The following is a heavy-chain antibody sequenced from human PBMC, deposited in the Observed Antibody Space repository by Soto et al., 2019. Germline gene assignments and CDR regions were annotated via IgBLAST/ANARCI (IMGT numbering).Heavy chain of an antibody. CDR2: IYPGDSDT. D-gene: IGHD3-22*01. CDR1: GYSFTSYW. CDR3: ATGYYDSSGYYPDAFDI. V-gene: IGHV5-51*01. Sequence: GESLKISCKGSGYSFTSYWIGWVRQMPGKGLEWMGIIYPGDSDTRYSPSFQGQVTISADKSISTAYLQWSSLEASDTAMYYCATGYYDSSGYYPDAFDIWGQGTMVTVSS. J-gene: IGHJ3*02.